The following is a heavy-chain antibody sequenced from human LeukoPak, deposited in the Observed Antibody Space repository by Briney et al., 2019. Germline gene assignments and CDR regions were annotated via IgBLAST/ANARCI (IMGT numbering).Heavy chain of an antibody. CDR3: TTGRFLEWSMGDY. Sequence: GGSLRLSCAASGFTFSNAWMSWVRQAPGKGLEWVGRIKSKTDGGTTDYAAPVKGRFTISRDDSKNTLYLQMNSLKTEDTAVYYCTTGRFLEWSMGDYWGQGTLVTVSS. D-gene: IGHD3-3*01. CDR1: GFTFSNAW. V-gene: IGHV3-15*01. CDR2: IKSKTDGGTT. J-gene: IGHJ4*02.